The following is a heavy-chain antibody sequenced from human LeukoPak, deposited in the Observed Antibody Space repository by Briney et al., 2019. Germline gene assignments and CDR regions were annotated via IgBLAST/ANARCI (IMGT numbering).Heavy chain of an antibody. Sequence: SQPLSLTCAISGDSLSSISAAWHWIRPSPSGGLEWLGRTYYRPNCYNYYAVSVKSRISIDTDTSKNQFSLQLHSVTAEDTAVYYCVRDLRAHYNYSVYPGSLFDYWGQGTLVTVFS. CDR1: GDSLSSISAA. CDR3: VRDLRAHYNYSVYPGSLFDY. CDR2: TYYRPNCYN. J-gene: IGHJ4*02. V-gene: IGHV6-1*01. D-gene: IGHD1-14*01.